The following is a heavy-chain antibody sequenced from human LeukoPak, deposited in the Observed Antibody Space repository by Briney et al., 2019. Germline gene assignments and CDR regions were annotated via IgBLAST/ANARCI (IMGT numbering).Heavy chain of an antibody. V-gene: IGHV3-21*01. J-gene: IGHJ6*02. Sequence: PGGSLRLSCAASGFTFSMYSMNWVRQAPGKRLEWVSSITIGSSYRYYADSVKGRFTISRDNAKNSLYLQMNSLRIEDTAVYYCAGTLYNSGWTPLPDVWGQGTTVTVSS. CDR2: ITIGSSYR. CDR1: GFTFSMYS. CDR3: AGTLYNSGWTPLPDV. D-gene: IGHD6-19*01.